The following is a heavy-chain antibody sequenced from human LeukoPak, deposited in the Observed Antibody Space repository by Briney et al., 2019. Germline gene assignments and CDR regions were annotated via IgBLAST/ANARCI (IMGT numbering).Heavy chain of an antibody. J-gene: IGHJ6*04. CDR2: INHSGST. CDR1: GGSFSGYY. V-gene: IGHV4-34*01. CDR3: ARVVSDCSSTSCYAQHYYYYGMDV. Sequence: SETLSLTCAVYGGSFSGYYWSWIRQPPGKGLEWIGEINHSGSTNYNPSLKSRVTTSVDTSKNQFSLKLSSVTAADTAVYYCARVVSDCSSTSCYAQHYYYYGMDVWGKGTTVTVSS. D-gene: IGHD2-2*01.